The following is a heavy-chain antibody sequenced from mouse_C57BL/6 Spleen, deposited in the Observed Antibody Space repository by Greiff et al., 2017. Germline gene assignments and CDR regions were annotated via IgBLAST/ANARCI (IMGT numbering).Heavy chain of an antibody. CDR3: ARKGPAGTAYYFDY. V-gene: IGHV2-9-1*01. CDR1: GFSLTSYA. D-gene: IGHD3-3*01. J-gene: IGHJ2*01. CDR2: IWTGGGT. Sequence: VQRVESGPGLVAPSQSLSITCTVSGFSLTSYAISWVRQPPGKGLEWLGVIWTGGGTNYNSALKSRLSISKDNSKSQVFLKMNSLQTDDTARYYCARKGPAGTAYYFDYWGQGTTLTVSS.